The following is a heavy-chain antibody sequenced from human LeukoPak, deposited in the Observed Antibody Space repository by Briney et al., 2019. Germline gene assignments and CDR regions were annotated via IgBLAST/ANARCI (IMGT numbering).Heavy chain of an antibody. CDR1: GGSISSAGYY. V-gene: IGHV4-31*03. Sequence: SETLSLTCTVSGGSISSAGYYWSWIGQHPGKGLEWIGYIYYSGSTYYNPSLKSRITISVDTSKNQFSLKLSSVTAADTAVYYCARGEYFYDSSGFDYWGQGTLVTVSS. CDR3: ARGEYFYDSSGFDY. J-gene: IGHJ4*02. D-gene: IGHD3-22*01. CDR2: IYYSGST.